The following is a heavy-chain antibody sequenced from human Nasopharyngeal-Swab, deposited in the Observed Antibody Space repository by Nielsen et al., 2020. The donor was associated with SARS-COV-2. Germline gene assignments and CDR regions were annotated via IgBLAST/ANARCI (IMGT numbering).Heavy chain of an antibody. V-gene: IGHV3-33*01. Sequence: GSPLKISCAASGFTFSYYGMHWVRQVPGKGLEWVAVIWYDGSNRYYADSVKGRFTISRDISKNTLYLQMDSLRAEDTAVYYCARGDRLRPDYWGQGTLVTVSS. CDR3: ARGDRLRPDY. J-gene: IGHJ4*02. CDR1: GFTFSYYG. CDR2: IWYDGSNR. D-gene: IGHD2-21*02.